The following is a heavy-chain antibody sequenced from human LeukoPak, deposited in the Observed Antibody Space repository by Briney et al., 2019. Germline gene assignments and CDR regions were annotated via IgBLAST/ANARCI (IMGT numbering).Heavy chain of an antibody. Sequence: SGGSLRLSCAASGFTFSSYWMHWVRQAPGKGLVWVSRISTDGSSTNSADSVKGRFTISRDNAKNTLYLQMNSLRDEDTAVYYCVREYSSSSGRAFDIWGQGTMVTVSP. CDR1: GFTFSSYW. V-gene: IGHV3-74*01. D-gene: IGHD6-6*01. J-gene: IGHJ3*02. CDR2: ISTDGSST. CDR3: VREYSSSSGRAFDI.